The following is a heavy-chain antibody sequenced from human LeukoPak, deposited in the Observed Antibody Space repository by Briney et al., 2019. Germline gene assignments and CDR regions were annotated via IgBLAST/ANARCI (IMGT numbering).Heavy chain of an antibody. CDR3: ARGVVPAAIDPWDDAFDI. CDR1: GGTFSSYA. CDR2: IIPIFGTA. J-gene: IGHJ3*02. V-gene: IGHV1-69*13. D-gene: IGHD2-2*02. Sequence: ASVKVSCKASGGTFSSYAISWVRQAPGQGLEWMGGIIPIFGTANYAKKFQGRVTITADESTSTAYMELSSLRSEDTAVYYCARGVVPAAIDPWDDAFDIWGQGTMVTVSS.